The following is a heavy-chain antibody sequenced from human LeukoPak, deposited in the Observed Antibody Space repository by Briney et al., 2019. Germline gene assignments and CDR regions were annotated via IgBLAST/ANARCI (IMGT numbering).Heavy chain of an antibody. J-gene: IGHJ4*02. CDR2: NNFAGRG. V-gene: IGHV4-4*07. D-gene: IGHD5-18*01. CDR3: ARDRQHSYGSDLDH. CDR1: GGSIHTYN. Sequence: KPSETLCLTCTVSGGSIHTYNWMWIRQPAGKGLEFIGRNNFAGRGYYNPSLKSRVTISVDSPRNQFSLELTSVTAADTAVYYCARDRQHSYGSDLDHWGQGILVTVSS.